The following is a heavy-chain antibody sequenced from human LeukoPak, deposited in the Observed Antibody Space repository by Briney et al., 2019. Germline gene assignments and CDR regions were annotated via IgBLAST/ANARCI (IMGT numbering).Heavy chain of an antibody. Sequence: ASVKVSCKASGYTFTSYYMHWVRQAPGQGLEWTGIINPSGGSTSYAQKFQGRVTMTRDTSTSTVHMELSSLRSEDTAVYYCARDDRYDFWSGSDNWFDPWGQGTLVTVSS. CDR3: ARDDRYDFWSGSDNWFDP. CDR1: GYTFTSYY. V-gene: IGHV1-46*01. CDR2: INPSGGST. J-gene: IGHJ5*02. D-gene: IGHD3-3*01.